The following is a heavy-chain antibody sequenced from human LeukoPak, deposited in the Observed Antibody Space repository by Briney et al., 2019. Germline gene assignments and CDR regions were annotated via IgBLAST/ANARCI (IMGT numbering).Heavy chain of an antibody. J-gene: IGHJ6*02. CDR2: INPSGST. V-gene: IGHV4-34*01. Sequence: SETLSLSCAVYGGSFSGYVWSWVRQPPGKGLGWIGEINPSGSTSYNPSLQSRVTMSQDTSKNQVSLNVSSVTAADTAIYYCARRPRVTTVDAIRRGTLHYFYGLDVWGQGTTVTVSS. CDR1: GGSFSGYV. D-gene: IGHD4-11*01. CDR3: ARRPRVTTVDAIRRGTLHYFYGLDV.